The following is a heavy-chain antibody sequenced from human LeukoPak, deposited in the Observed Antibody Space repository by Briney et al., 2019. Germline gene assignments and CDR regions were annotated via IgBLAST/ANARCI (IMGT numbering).Heavy chain of an antibody. CDR2: IYYSGST. V-gene: IGHV4-59*01. Sequence: SETLSLTCTVSGGSISSYYWSWIRQPPGKGLEWIGYIYYSGSTNYNPSLKSRVTISVDTSKNQFSLKLSSVTAADTAVYYCARVYSRGDAFDIWGQGTMVTVSS. J-gene: IGHJ3*02. CDR1: GGSISSYY. D-gene: IGHD6-13*01. CDR3: ARVYSRGDAFDI.